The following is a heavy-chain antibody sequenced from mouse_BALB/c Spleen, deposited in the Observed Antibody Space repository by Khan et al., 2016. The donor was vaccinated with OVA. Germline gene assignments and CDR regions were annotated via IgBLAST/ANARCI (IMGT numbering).Heavy chain of an antibody. V-gene: IGHV9-4*02. J-gene: IGHJ4*01. CDR1: GYTFTTAG. CDR2: INTHSGVP. Sequence: QIQLVQSGPELKKPGETVRISCKASGYTFTTAGMLWVQKMPGKGLKWIGWINTHSGVPKYAEDFKGRFVFSLETSASTAYLQITNLKNEDTATYFCARGGAAFYRNDGGAMDSWGQGTSVTVSS. CDR3: ARGGAAFYRNDGGAMDS. D-gene: IGHD2-14*01.